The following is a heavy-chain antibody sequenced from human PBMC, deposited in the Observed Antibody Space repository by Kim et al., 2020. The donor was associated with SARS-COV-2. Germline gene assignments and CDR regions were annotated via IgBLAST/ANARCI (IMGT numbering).Heavy chain of an antibody. CDR2: ISFDGQHQ. CDR1: DFNFEDHG. J-gene: IGHJ6*02. V-gene: IGHV3-30*03. Sequence: GGSLRLSCVASDFNFEDHGMHWVRQAPGKGLEWVSVISFDGQHQNYGDSVKGRFTVSRDNFNRRLHLQMNSLTRDDTAVYFCARDRATKNPGNPFAYFYFDMDIWGQGTTVTVSS. D-gene: IGHD3-9*01. CDR3: ARDRATKNPGNPFAYFYFDMDI.